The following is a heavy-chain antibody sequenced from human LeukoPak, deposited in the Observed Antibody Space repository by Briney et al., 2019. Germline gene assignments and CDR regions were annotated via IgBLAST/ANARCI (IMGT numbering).Heavy chain of an antibody. D-gene: IGHD2-2*01. J-gene: IGHJ6*03. CDR1: GYTFTGYY. CDR2: INPNSGGT. Sequence: ASVKVSCKASGYTFTGYYMHWVRQAPGQGLEWMGRINPNSGGTNYAQKFQGRVTMTRDTSISTVYMELSSLRSEDTAVYYCARDVIVVVPAAPLGYYYYYMDVWGKGTTVTVSS. CDR3: ARDVIVVVPAAPLGYYYYYMDV. V-gene: IGHV1-2*06.